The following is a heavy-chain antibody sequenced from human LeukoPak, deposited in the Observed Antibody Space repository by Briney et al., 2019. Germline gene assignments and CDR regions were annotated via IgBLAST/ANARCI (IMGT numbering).Heavy chain of an antibody. V-gene: IGHV1-18*01. D-gene: IGHD5-18*01. J-gene: IGHJ4*02. CDR1: GYTFTTSG. CDR3: ARVKQLWRDYDLDY. Sequence: ASVKVSCKASGYTFTTSGINWVRQAPGQGLEWLGWNSADNGITRYAQKFQGRVTLISDTSTNTAYMELRNLRSDDTAVYYCARVKQLWRDYDLDYWGQGALVTVSS. CDR2: NSADNGIT.